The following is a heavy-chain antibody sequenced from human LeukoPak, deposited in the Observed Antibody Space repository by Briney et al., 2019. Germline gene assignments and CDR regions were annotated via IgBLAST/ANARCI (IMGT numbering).Heavy chain of an antibody. CDR2: IEPDGSEK. V-gene: IGHV3-7*01. Sequence: GESVRLSCAASGFTFRDYWMTWVPQAAGKGLEWVASIEPDGSEKYYADSVKGRFTLSRDNVENSLYLQMNTLRVDDTAVYYCAQGHYHMDVGGHGTTVTVSS. J-gene: IGHJ6*02. CDR3: AQGHYHMDV. CDR1: GFTFRDYW.